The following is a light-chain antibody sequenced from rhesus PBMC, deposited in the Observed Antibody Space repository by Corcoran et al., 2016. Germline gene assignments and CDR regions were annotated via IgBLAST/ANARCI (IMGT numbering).Light chain of an antibody. CDR2: KAS. V-gene: IGKV1-22*01. CDR1: ETISSW. J-gene: IGKJ2*01. CDR3: QRYSSGPYN. Sequence: DIQMTQSPSSLSASVGDTVTITCRASETISSWLAWYQQKPGKAPNLLMDKASRLQSGGPSRFSGRGSGTAFTLTISSLQSEDFATYYCQRYSSGPYNFGQGTKVEMK.